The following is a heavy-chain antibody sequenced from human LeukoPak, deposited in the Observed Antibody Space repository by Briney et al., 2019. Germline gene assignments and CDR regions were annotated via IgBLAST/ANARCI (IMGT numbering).Heavy chain of an antibody. CDR3: ARETVLRYFDWGLQDYYYYYMDV. Sequence: TASGTLSLTCSVSGGSISGSFWGWARQPPGEGLQFLGYIYYTGAASYNPSLSGRLTMSVDTSKNQFSLKLSSVTAADTAVYYCARETVLRYFDWGLQDYYYYYMDVWGKGTTVTVSS. D-gene: IGHD3-9*01. CDR2: IYYTGAA. V-gene: IGHV4-59*12. CDR1: GGSISGSF. J-gene: IGHJ6*03.